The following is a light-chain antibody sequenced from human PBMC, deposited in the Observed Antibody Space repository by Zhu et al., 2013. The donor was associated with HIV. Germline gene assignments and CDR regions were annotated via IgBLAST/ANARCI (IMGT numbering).Light chain of an antibody. J-gene: IGKJ2*03. CDR2: GTS. V-gene: IGKV3-20*01. CDR3: QQYGDSPPYS. Sequence: ENVLTQSPGTLSLSPGERATLSCRASQSVTSTSLAWYRQKPGQAPSLLIYGTSNRATGVPDRISGSGSGTDFTLTISRLEPEDFAVYYCQQYGDSPPYSFGRGTKLEI. CDR1: QSVTSTS.